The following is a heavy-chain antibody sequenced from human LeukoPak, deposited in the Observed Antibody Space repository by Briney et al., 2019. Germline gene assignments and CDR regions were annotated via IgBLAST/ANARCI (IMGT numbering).Heavy chain of an antibody. V-gene: IGHV3-21*01. D-gene: IGHD2-2*01. J-gene: IGHJ4*02. CDR1: GFTFSSYI. CDR3: AREDGGSSTSFDY. Sequence: PGGSLRLSCAASGFTFSSYIMNWVRQAPGKGLEWVSSISSSSSYIYYADSVKGRFTISRDNAKNSLYLQMNSLRAEDTAVYYCAREDGGSSTSFDYWGQGTLVTVSS. CDR2: ISSSSSYI.